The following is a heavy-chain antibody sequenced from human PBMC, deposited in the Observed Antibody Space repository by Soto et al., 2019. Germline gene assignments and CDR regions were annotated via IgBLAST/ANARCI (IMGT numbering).Heavy chain of an antibody. D-gene: IGHD3-10*01. CDR3: ARVKYYYGSGSYYGPNWFDP. V-gene: IGHV1-69*01. CDR2: IIPIFGTA. J-gene: IGHJ5*02. CDR1: GGTFSSYA. Sequence: QVQLVQSVAEVKKPGSSVKVSCKASGGTFSSYAISWVRQAPGQGLEWMGGIIPIFGTANYAQKFQGRVTITADESTSTAYMELSSLRSEDTAVYYCARVKYYYGSGSYYGPNWFDPWGQGTLVTVSS.